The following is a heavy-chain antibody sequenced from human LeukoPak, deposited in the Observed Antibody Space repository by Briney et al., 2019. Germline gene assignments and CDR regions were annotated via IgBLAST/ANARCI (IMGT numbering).Heavy chain of an antibody. CDR2: AWIDGSNK. D-gene: IGHD5-24*01. CDR1: GFTFSSFG. J-gene: IGHJ4*02. CDR3: AKDQSGFNPYYFDY. V-gene: IGHV3-33*06. Sequence: PGGSLRLSWGASGFTFSSFGMDWGRQAPGKGLELGASAWIDGSNKYYADAVKGRFTISRDNSKNTLYLQMDSLRAEDTAVYDCAKDQSGFNPYYFDYWGQGTLVTVSS.